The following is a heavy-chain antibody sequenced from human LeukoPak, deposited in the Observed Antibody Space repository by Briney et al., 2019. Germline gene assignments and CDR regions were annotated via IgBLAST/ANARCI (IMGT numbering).Heavy chain of an antibody. CDR1: GFTFSNAW. Sequence: GSLRLSCAASGFTFSNAWMSWVRQAPGKGLEWVGRIISKTDGGTTDYAAPVRGRFTISRDDSKNTLYLQMNSLKTEDTAVYYCTTESEWLGYFDYWGQGTLVTVSS. CDR3: TTESEWLGYFDY. V-gene: IGHV3-15*01. CDR2: IISKTDGGTT. J-gene: IGHJ4*02. D-gene: IGHD6-19*01.